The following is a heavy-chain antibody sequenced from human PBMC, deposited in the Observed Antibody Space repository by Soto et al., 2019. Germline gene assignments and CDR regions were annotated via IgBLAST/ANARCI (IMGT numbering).Heavy chain of an antibody. J-gene: IGHJ4*02. Sequence: EVQLVESGGGLVQPGGSLRLSCAASGFTFSSYWMSWVRQAPGKGLEWVANIKQDGSEKYYVDSVKGRFTISRDNANNSLSLEMNSLRAEDPAVYYCASVAVAGAPVYWGQGTLVTVSS. V-gene: IGHV3-7*01. CDR1: GFTFSSYW. CDR3: ASVAVAGAPVY. CDR2: IKQDGSEK. D-gene: IGHD6-19*01.